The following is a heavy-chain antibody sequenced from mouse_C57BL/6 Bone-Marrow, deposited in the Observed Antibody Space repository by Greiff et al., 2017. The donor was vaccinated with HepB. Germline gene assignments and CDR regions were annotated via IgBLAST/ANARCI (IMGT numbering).Heavy chain of an antibody. Sequence: QVQLQQSGPGLVQPSQSLSITCTVSGFSFTSYGVHWVRQSPGKGLEWLGVIWSGGSTDYNAAFISRLSISKDNSKSQVFFKMNSLQADDTAIYYCARVGLAYWGQGTLVTVSA. D-gene: IGHD4-1*01. CDR2: IWSGGST. CDR3: ARVGLAY. CDR1: GFSFTSYG. V-gene: IGHV2-2*01. J-gene: IGHJ3*01.